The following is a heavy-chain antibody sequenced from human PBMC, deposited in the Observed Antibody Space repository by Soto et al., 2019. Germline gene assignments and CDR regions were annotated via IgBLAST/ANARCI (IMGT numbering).Heavy chain of an antibody. CDR2: IYYSGST. J-gene: IGHJ4*02. Sequence: QLQLQESGPGLVKPSETLSLTCTVSGGSISSSSYYWGWIRQSPGKGLEWIGNIYYSGSTYYNPSLKSRVTLSVDTSKNQFSLKLSSVPAADTAVYYCARRGGSSPFDYWGQGTLVTVSS. D-gene: IGHD1-26*01. CDR3: ARRGGSSPFDY. V-gene: IGHV4-39*01. CDR1: GGSISSSSYY.